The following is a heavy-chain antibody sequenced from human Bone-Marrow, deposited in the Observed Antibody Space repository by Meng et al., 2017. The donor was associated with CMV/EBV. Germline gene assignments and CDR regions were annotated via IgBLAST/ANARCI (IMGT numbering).Heavy chain of an antibody. CDR3: ARAGLRFLEWLPLNYYYYYGMDV. Sequence: GESLKISCAASGFTFSSYAMHWVRQAPGKGLEWVAVISYDGSNKYYADSVKGRFTISRDNSKNTLYLQMNSLRAEDTAVYYCARAGLRFLEWLPLNYYYYYGMDVWGQWTTVTVSS. D-gene: IGHD3-3*01. V-gene: IGHV3-30-3*01. J-gene: IGHJ6*02. CDR2: ISYDGSNK. CDR1: GFTFSSYA.